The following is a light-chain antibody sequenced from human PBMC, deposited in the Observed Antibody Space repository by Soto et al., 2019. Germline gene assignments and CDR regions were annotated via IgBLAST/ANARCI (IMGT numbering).Light chain of an antibody. CDR2: DAS. CDR3: QQYGSSPRT. CDR1: QSVSSSY. V-gene: IGKV3-20*01. Sequence: EIVLTQSTGTLSLSPGERATLSCRASQSVSSSYLAWYQQKPGQAPRLLIYDASSRATGIPDRFSGSGSGTALTLTISRLEPEDFAVYYCQQYGSSPRTFGQGTKVEVK. J-gene: IGKJ1*01.